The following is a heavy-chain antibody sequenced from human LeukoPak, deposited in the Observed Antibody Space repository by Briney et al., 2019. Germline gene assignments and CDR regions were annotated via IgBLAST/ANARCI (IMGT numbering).Heavy chain of an antibody. V-gene: IGHV1-18*01. CDR2: ISAYNGNT. D-gene: IGHD2-2*01. Sequence: EASVKVSCKASGYTFTSYGISWVRQAPGQGLEWMGWISAYNGNTNYARKLQGRVTMTTETSTSTAYMELRSLRSDDTAVYSCARVWKGPAAWGDYWGQGTLVTVSS. CDR1: GYTFTSYG. CDR3: ARVWKGPAAWGDY. J-gene: IGHJ4*02.